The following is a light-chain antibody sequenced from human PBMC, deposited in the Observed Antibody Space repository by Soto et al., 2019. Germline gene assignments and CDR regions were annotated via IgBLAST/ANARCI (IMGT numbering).Light chain of an antibody. CDR1: NSDIGAYNR. V-gene: IGLV2-14*01. CDR2: EVT. J-gene: IGLJ3*02. Sequence: QSALTQAASASGSPGQSITISCTGTNSDIGAYNRVSWYQQYPGRVPKVVIYEVTNRPSGISNRFSGSKSSNTAFLTISRLQPEDEADYYCASHTSSKTWVFGGGTKLTVL. CDR3: ASHTSSKTWV.